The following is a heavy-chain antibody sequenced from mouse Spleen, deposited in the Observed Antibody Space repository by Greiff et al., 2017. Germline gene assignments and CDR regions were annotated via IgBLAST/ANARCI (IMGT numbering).Heavy chain of an antibody. CDR1: GYTFTGYW. D-gene: IGHD1-1*01. Sequence: VQLQQSGAELMKPGASVKLSCKATGYTFTGYWIEWVKQRPGHGLEWIGEILPGSGSTNYNQKFKGKATLTVDTSSSTAYMQLSSLTSEDSEVYYCAREITTVVGYFDVWGAGTTVTVSS. J-gene: IGHJ1*01. V-gene: IGHV1-9*01. CDR3: AREITTVVGYFDV. CDR2: ILPGSGST.